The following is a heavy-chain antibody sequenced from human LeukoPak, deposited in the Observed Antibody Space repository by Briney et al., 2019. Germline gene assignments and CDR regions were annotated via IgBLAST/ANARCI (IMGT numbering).Heavy chain of an antibody. CDR1: GVTFTNYW. CDR3: ARVAVGGTRAFDI. J-gene: IGHJ3*02. Sequence: GGSLRLSCAAPGVTFTNYWMHCVREAPGEGLGCVSRVLSDGSRISYADSVKGRFTISRDNAKNTLYLQMDSLRAEDTAVYYCARVAVGGTRAFDIWGQGTMVTVSS. D-gene: IGHD6-19*01. CDR2: VLSDGSRI. V-gene: IGHV3-74*01.